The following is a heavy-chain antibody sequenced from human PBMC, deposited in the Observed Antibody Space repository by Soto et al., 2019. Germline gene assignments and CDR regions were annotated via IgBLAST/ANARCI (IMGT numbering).Heavy chain of an antibody. D-gene: IGHD6-19*01. CDR3: ATNRGGGWLYYFDY. CDR1: GFTFSSYA. CDR2: ISGSGGNT. V-gene: IGHV3-23*01. Sequence: EVQLLESGGGLVQTGGSLRLSCAASGFTFSSYAMSWVRQAPGKGLEWVSVISGSGGNTYYADSVKGRFTISRDNSKKTLYLHMNSLRAEDTAVYYCATNRGGGWLYYFDYWGQGTLVTVSS. J-gene: IGHJ4*02.